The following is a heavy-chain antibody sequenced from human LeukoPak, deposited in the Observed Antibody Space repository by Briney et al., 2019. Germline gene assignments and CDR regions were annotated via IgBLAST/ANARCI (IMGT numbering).Heavy chain of an antibody. CDR2: IYSGGST. D-gene: IGHD3-22*01. V-gene: IGHV3-53*01. CDR1: GFTVSSNY. Sequence: GGSLRLSCAASGFTVSSNYMSWVRQAPAKGLEWVSVIYSGGSTYYADSVKGRFTISRDNPKNTLYLQMDSLRAEDTAVYYCATQTAPRYYDSSGYYFDYWGQGTLVTVSS. CDR3: ATQTAPRYYDSSGYYFDY. J-gene: IGHJ4*02.